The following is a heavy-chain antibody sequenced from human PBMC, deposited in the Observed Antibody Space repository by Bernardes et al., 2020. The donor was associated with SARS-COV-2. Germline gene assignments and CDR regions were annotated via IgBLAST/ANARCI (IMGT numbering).Heavy chain of an antibody. CDR1: GFTFSSYG. D-gene: IGHD1-26*01. V-gene: IGHV3-30*03. J-gene: IGHJ4*02. Sequence: GRSLRLSCAASGFTFSSYGMHWVRQAPGKGLEWVAVISYDGSNKYYADSVKGRFTISRDNSENTLYLQMTNLRPEDTAVYYCSFRGSQGYWGRGTLVTVSS. CDR3: SFRGSQGY. CDR2: ISYDGSNK.